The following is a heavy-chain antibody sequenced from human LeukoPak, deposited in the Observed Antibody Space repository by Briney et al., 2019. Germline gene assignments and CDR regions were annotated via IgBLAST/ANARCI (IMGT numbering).Heavy chain of an antibody. CDR2: IYCGGST. CDR1: RFPVSSNY. J-gene: IGHJ6*03. Sequence: PGGSLRLTCAASRFPVSSNYLSWVRQAPGKGLEWVSVIYCGGSTYYADSVKGRFTISRDKCKNTLYLQMTSLRAEDTAVDYCLLTEYSSGSQTDYYTDVWGKGTTVTISS. D-gene: IGHD3-10*01. CDR3: LLTEYSSGSQTDYYTDV. V-gene: IGHV3-53*05.